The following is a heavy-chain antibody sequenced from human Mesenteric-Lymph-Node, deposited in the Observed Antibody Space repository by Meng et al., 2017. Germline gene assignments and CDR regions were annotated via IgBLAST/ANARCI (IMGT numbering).Heavy chain of an antibody. CDR1: RFWFRCYA. D-gene: IGHD2-15*01. Sequence: QVRSGDRGLEMSTPAPSLNCSFKGYRFWFRCYAVNWLRQPPERGLEWLGRNYPSTAYHTYSQDFLGRFVFSMSITVKTLYLQTMSPEAADAAIYYCLGGVPDGSMSLFDYWGQGTLVTVSS. CDR2: NYPSTAYH. J-gene: IGHJ4*02. V-gene: IGHV7-4-1*02. CDR3: LGGVPDGSMSLFDY.